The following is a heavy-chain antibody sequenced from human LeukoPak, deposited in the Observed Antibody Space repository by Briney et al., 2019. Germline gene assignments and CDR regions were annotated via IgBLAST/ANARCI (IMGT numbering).Heavy chain of an antibody. CDR2: INPSGGST. D-gene: IGHD1-26*01. J-gene: IGHJ6*03. Sequence: ASVKVSCKASGYTFTSYYMHWVRQAPGQGLEWMGIINPSGGSTSYAQKFQGRVTMTRDMSTSTAYMELRSLRSDDTAVYYCARVRYSGSCGSGYYYYYMDVWGKGTTVTVSS. V-gene: IGHV1-46*01. CDR3: ARVRYSGSCGSGYYYYYMDV. CDR1: GYTFTSYY.